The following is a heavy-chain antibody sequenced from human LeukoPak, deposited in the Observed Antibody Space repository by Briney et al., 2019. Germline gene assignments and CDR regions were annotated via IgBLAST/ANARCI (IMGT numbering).Heavy chain of an antibody. CDR3: TTGYHTPSHDGY. CDR2: IRSKTDGATT. CDR1: GFIFSDAW. D-gene: IGHD2-15*01. V-gene: IGHV3-15*01. J-gene: IGHJ4*02. Sequence: GGSLRLSCAASGFIFSDAWMNWVRQAPGEGLEWIALIRSKTDGATTDYAAPVKGRFIISRDDSQNTLSLQMYSLKTEDTGTYFCTTGYHTPSHDGYWGQGALVTVSS.